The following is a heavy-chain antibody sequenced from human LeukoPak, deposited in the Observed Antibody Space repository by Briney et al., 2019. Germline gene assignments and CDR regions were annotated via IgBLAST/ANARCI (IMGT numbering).Heavy chain of an antibody. J-gene: IGHJ6*03. V-gene: IGHV1-69*13. D-gene: IGHD4-17*01. Sequence: SVKVSCKTSGYNFLSYGISWVRQAPGQGLEWMGGIIPIFGTANYAQKFQGRVTITADESTSTAYMELSSLRSEDTAVYYCARSTVVYYYYYMDVWGKGTTVTISS. CDR1: GYNFLSYG. CDR3: ARSTVVYYYYYMDV. CDR2: IIPIFGTA.